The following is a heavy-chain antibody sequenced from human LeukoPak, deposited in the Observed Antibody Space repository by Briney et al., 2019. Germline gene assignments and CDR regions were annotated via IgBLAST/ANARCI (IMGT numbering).Heavy chain of an antibody. J-gene: IGHJ6*02. V-gene: IGHV1-18*01. D-gene: IGHD6-19*01. CDR1: DFSFTSYG. Sequence: ASVKVSCKASDFSFTSYGMSWVRQAPGQGLEWMGWISAYNGSTKYAQKLLGRVTMTTDTSTGTAYMELRSLRPDDTAVYYCARDLTSDVAVTEYHYYAMDVWGQGTTVTVSS. CDR2: ISAYNGST. CDR3: ARDLTSDVAVTEYHYYAMDV.